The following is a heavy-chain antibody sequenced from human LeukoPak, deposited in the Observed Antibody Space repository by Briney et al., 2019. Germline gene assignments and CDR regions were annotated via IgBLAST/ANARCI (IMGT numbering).Heavy chain of an antibody. D-gene: IGHD2-2*01. J-gene: IGHJ4*02. CDR2: SSTSGEST. CDR1: DFPFLIYP. Sequence: AGGSLRLSWAALDFPFLIYPMGWVRQAPGKGLDWVHLSSTSGESTYYADSVKGRFTISRDNSENTLYLQMNSLRAEDTAVYSCAKRYCATTSCSFLDSWGQGTLVTVSS. V-gene: IGHV3-23*01. CDR3: AKRYCATTSCSFLDS.